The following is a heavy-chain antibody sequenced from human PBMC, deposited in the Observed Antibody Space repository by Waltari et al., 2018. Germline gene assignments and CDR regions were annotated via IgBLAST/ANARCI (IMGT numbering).Heavy chain of an antibody. CDR3: ARESSSSWYSSYYYYYGMDV. J-gene: IGHJ6*02. CDR1: GFTFSSYE. CDR2: ISSSGSTI. Sequence: EVQLVESGGGLVQPGGSLRLSCAASGFTFSSYEMNWVRPAPGKGLEWVSYISSSGSTIYYADSVKGRFTISRDNAKNSLYLQMNSLRAEDTAVYYCARESSSSWYSSYYYYYGMDVWGQGTTVTVSS. V-gene: IGHV3-48*03. D-gene: IGHD6-13*01.